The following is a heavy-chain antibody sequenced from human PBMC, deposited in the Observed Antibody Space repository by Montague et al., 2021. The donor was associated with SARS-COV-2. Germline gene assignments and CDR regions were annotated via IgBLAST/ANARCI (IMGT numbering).Heavy chain of an antibody. D-gene: IGHD3-16*01. V-gene: IGHV3-74*01. CDR2: VKGDGSRI. CDR1: GFTFSSYW. J-gene: IGHJ6*02. Sequence: SLRLSCAASGFTFSSYWMHWVRQAPGTGLVWVSRVKGDGSRISYADSVKGRFTISRDNAKNTLYLQMNSLRAEDTAVYFCARGYFPVGGSENWGPYGMDVWGQGTTVTVSS. CDR3: ARGYFPVGGSENWGPYGMDV.